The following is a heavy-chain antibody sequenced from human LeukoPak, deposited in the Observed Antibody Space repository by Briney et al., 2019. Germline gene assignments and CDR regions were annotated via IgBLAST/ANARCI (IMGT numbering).Heavy chain of an antibody. CDR1: GFTFSSFA. J-gene: IGHJ6*02. CDR2: INHSGST. D-gene: IGHD6-6*01. Sequence: GSLRLSSAASGFTFSSFAMSWVRQPPGKGLEWIGEINHSGSTNYNPSLKSRVTISVDTSKNQFSLKLSSVTAADTAVYYCARGGRIAARPTPYYYYGMDVWGQGTTVTVSS. V-gene: IGHV4-34*01. CDR3: ARGGRIAARPTPYYYYGMDV.